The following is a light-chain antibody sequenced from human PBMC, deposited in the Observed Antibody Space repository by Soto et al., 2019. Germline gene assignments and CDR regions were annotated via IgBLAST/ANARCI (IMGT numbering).Light chain of an antibody. CDR1: QSVSSTF. CDR3: QQYTGSPWT. Sequence: EIVLTQSPGTLSLSPGERVILPSRASQSVSSTFLAGYHQKPGQAPRLFIYGASSRATGIPDRFSGSGSGTDFTLTISRLEPEDFAVYYCQQYTGSPWTFGQGTKVEIK. CDR2: GAS. J-gene: IGKJ1*01. V-gene: IGKV3-20*01.